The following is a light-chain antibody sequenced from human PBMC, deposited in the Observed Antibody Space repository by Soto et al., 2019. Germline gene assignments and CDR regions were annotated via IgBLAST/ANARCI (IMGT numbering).Light chain of an antibody. V-gene: IGLV2-14*01. Sequence: QSALTQPASLSGSPGQSITISCTGTSSDIGAYDYVSWFQQHPGKAPKLMISEVNKRPSGVSDRFSGSKSGNTAYLTISGLQVEDEAEYFCFSFTTSNTHVFGTGTKLTVL. CDR3: FSFTTSNTHV. J-gene: IGLJ1*01. CDR1: SSDIGAYDY. CDR2: EVN.